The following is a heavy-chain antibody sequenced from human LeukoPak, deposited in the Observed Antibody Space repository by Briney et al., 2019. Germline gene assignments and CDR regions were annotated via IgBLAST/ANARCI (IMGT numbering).Heavy chain of an antibody. Sequence: PGGSLRLSCAASGFTFSSYSMNWVRQAPGKGLEWVSSISSSSSSIYYADSVKGRFTISRDNSKNTLYPQMNSLRAEDTAVYYCARRAGAYSHPYDYWGQGTLVTVSS. D-gene: IGHD4/OR15-4a*01. CDR3: ARRAGAYSHPYDY. J-gene: IGHJ4*02. CDR2: ISSSSSSI. CDR1: GFTFSSYS. V-gene: IGHV3-21*04.